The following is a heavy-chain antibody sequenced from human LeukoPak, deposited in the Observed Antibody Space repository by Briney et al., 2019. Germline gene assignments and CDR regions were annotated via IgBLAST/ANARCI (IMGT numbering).Heavy chain of an antibody. CDR2: IHYSGST. J-gene: IGHJ4*02. Sequence: SETLSPTCAVSGGSLSNGSNYWSWIRQPPGKGLEWLGYIHYSGSTSHNPALKSRVTISVDTSKNQFSLKLSSVTAADTAVYYCARVLYGSGTYYFDYWGQGTLVTVSS. D-gene: IGHD3-10*01. CDR3: ARVLYGSGTYYFDY. CDR1: GGSLSNGSNY. V-gene: IGHV4-61*01.